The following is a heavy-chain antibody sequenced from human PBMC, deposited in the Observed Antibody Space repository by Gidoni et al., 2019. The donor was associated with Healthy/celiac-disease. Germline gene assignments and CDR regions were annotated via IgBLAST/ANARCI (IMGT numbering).Heavy chain of an antibody. V-gene: IGHV3-11*01. J-gene: IGHJ6*02. CDR1: GFTFSDYY. CDR2: ISSSGSTI. D-gene: IGHD2-15*01. Sequence: QVQLVESGGGLVKPGGSLRLSCAASGFTFSDYYMIWIRPAPGKGLEWVSYISSSGSTIYYADSVKGRFTISRDNAKNSLYLQMNSLRAEDTAVYYCARPNCSGGSCYSYYYYYGMDVWGQGTTVTVSS. CDR3: ARPNCSGGSCYSYYYYYGMDV.